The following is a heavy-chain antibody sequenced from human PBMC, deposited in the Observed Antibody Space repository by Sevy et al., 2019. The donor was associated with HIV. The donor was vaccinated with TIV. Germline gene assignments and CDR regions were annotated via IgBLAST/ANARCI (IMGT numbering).Heavy chain of an antibody. J-gene: IGHJ6*02. D-gene: IGHD2-2*02. CDR2: ISSSRSTI. V-gene: IGHV3-48*01. CDR1: GFTFSSYS. Sequence: GGSLRLSCAASGFTFSSYSMNWVRQAPGKGLEWVSYISSSRSTIYYADSVKARFTISRDNAKNSLYLQMNSLRAEDTAVYYCARDRCSSTSCYRDYYYGMDVWGQGTTVTVSS. CDR3: ARDRCSSTSCYRDYYYGMDV.